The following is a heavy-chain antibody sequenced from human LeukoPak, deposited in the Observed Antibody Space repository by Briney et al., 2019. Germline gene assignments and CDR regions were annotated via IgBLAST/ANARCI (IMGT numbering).Heavy chain of an antibody. CDR1: GGSFSGYY. D-gene: IGHD3-3*01. CDR2: INHSGST. V-gene: IGHV4-34*01. CDR3: ARGRKSPITIFGVAHYYFDY. Sequence: SETLSLTCAVYGGSFSGYYWSWIRQPPGKGLEWIGEINHSGSTNYNPSLKSRVTISVETSKNQFSLKLSSVTAADTAVYYCARGRKSPITIFGVAHYYFDYWGQGTLVTVSS. J-gene: IGHJ4*02.